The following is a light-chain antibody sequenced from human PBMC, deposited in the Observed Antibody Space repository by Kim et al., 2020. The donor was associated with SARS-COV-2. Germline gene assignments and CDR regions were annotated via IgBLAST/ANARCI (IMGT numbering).Light chain of an antibody. CDR3: QQYYSPPLS. CDR1: QGISNS. CDR2: ATS. Sequence: ASGGDRLTLTWRASQGISNSLGWYQQTPGKAPKLLLSATSKLERGVPSRFSGSGSGTTYTLTINSLQPEDFATYYCQQYYSPPLSFGGGTKVDIK. V-gene: IGKV1-NL1*01. J-gene: IGKJ4*01.